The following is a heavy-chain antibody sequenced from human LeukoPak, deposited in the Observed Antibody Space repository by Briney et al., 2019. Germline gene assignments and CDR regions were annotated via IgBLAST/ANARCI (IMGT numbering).Heavy chain of an antibody. CDR1: GVSISSYY. CDR2: INHSGST. V-gene: IGHV4-4*07. CDR3: ARAAAKYYFDY. D-gene: IGHD6-13*01. Sequence: SETLSLTCTVSGVSISSYYWSWIRQPAGKGLEWIGSINHSGSTYYNPSLKSRVTVSVDTSKNQFSLKLSSVTAADTAVYYCARAAAKYYFDYWGQGTLVTVSS. J-gene: IGHJ4*02.